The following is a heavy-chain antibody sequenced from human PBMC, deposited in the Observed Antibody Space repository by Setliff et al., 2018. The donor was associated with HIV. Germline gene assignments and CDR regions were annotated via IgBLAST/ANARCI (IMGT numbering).Heavy chain of an antibody. J-gene: IGHJ6*03. V-gene: IGHV4-59*08. Sequence: SETLSLTCTVSGGSISSHYWTWIRQPTGGGLEWIGYIDYSGSTNQNPALKSRVTISADTSKHQFSLKLSSGTAADTAVYYCARLGDYYYMADWGKGTTVTVSS. D-gene: IGHD1-26*01. CDR3: ARLGDYYYMAD. CDR2: IDYSGST. CDR1: GGSISSHY.